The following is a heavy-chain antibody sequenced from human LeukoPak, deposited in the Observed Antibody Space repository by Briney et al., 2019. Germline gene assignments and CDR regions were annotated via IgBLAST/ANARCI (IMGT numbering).Heavy chain of an antibody. Sequence: GGSLRLSCAASGFTFSSYWMHWVRQAPGKGLVWVSRINTDGSSTGYADSVKGRFTISRDNAKNTLYLQMNSLRAEDTAVYYCARDYGAAAGTAPDYWGQGTLVTVSS. D-gene: IGHD6-13*01. CDR3: ARDYGAAAGTAPDY. J-gene: IGHJ4*02. CDR2: INTDGSST. CDR1: GFTFSSYW. V-gene: IGHV3-74*01.